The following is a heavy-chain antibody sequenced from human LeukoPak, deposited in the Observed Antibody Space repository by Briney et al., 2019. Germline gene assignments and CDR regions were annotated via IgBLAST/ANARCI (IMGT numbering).Heavy chain of an antibody. D-gene: IGHD1-26*01. J-gene: IGHJ6*02. CDR1: GYTFTSYD. CDR2: MNPNSGNT. V-gene: IGHV1-8*01. Sequence: VASVKVSCKASGYTFTSYDINWVRQATGQGLEWMGWMNPNSGNTGYAQKFQGRVTMTRNTSISTAYMELSSLRAEDTAVYYCARSKPGGWELRRYYYGMDVWGQGTTVTVSS. CDR3: ARSKPGGWELRRYYYGMDV.